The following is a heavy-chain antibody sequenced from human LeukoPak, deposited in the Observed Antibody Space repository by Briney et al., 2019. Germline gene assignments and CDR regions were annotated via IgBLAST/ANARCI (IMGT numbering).Heavy chain of an antibody. D-gene: IGHD1-26*01. CDR3: AKGPRYSGSYPPDY. V-gene: IGHV3-23*01. J-gene: IGHJ4*02. Sequence: GGSLRLSCAASGFTFSSYAMSWVRQAPGEGLEWVSSISGSGGSTYYADSVTGRFTISRDNSKNTLNLQMNSLRAEDTAVYYCAKGPRYSGSYPPDYWGQGTLVTVSS. CDR2: ISGSGGST. CDR1: GFTFSSYA.